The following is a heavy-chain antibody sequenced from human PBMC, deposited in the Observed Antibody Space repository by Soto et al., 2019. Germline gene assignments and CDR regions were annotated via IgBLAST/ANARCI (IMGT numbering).Heavy chain of an antibody. D-gene: IGHD3-3*01. V-gene: IGHV3-49*03. Sequence: GGSLRLSCTASGFTFGDYAMSWFRQAPGKGLEWVGFIRSKAYGGTTEYAASVKGRFTISRDDSKSIAYLQMNSLKTEDTAVYYCTRVGNDFWSGYYIAGMDVWGQGTTVTVSS. J-gene: IGHJ6*02. CDR3: TRVGNDFWSGYYIAGMDV. CDR2: IRSKAYGGTT. CDR1: GFTFGDYA.